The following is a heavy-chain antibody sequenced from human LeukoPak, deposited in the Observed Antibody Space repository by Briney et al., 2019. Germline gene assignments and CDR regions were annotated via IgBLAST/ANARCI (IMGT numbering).Heavy chain of an antibody. CDR1: GFTFDDYA. V-gene: IGHV3-43*02. CDR2: ISGDGGST. J-gene: IGHJ3*02. CDR3: AKNRNYDYAFDI. D-gene: IGHD1-7*01. Sequence: GGSLRLSCAASGFTFDDYAMHLVRQAPGKGLEWVSLISGDGGSTYYADSVKGRFTIPRDNSKNSLYLQMNSLRTEDTALYYCAKNRNYDYAFDIWGQGTMVTVSS.